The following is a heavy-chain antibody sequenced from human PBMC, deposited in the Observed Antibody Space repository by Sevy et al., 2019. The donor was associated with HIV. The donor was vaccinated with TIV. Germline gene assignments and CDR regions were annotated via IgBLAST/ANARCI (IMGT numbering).Heavy chain of an antibody. CDR2: IKQDGSEK. D-gene: IGHD6-19*01. J-gene: IGHJ4*02. CDR1: GFTFSSYW. V-gene: IGHV3-7*01. CDR3: ARGLAVALIDY. Sequence: GGSLRLSCAASGFTFSSYWMSWVRQAPGKGLEWVANIKQDGSEKYYVDSVKGRFTISRDNAKNSLYPQMNSLRAEDTAVYYCARGLAVALIDYWGQGTLVTVSS.